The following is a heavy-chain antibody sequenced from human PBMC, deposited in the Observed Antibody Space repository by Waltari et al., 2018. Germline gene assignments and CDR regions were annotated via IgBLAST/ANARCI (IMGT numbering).Heavy chain of an antibody. J-gene: IGHJ2*01. V-gene: IGHV3-21*01. CDR3: ARVTYSSGWYSLGGGNFDL. Sequence: EVQLVESGGGLVKPGGSLRLSCAASGFTFSSYSMNWVRQAPGKGLEWVSSISSSSSYIYYADSVKGRFTISRDNAKNSLYLQMNSLRAEDTAVYYCARVTYSSGWYSLGGGNFDLWGRGTLVTVSS. CDR2: ISSSSSYI. CDR1: GFTFSSYS. D-gene: IGHD6-19*01.